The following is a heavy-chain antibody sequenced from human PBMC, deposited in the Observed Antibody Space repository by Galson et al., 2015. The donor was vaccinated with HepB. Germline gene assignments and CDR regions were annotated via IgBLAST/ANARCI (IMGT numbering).Heavy chain of an antibody. V-gene: IGHV1-18*01. CDR2: ISAYTGNT. Sequence: SVKVSCKASGYILSNSGVTWVRQAPGQGLAWMGWISAYTGNTKYAQKFQGRVTMTIDTSASTVYMELMSLTIDDTAIYYCARVPGSYSSNWNIDYWGQGTLVTVSS. D-gene: IGHD6-13*01. CDR3: ARVPGSYSSNWNIDY. J-gene: IGHJ4*02. CDR1: GYILSNSG.